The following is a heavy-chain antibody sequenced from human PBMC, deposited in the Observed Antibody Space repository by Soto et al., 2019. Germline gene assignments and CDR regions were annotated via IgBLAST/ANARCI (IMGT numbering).Heavy chain of an antibody. J-gene: IGHJ4*02. CDR2: LYYTGTT. CDR3: ARGSDCSGYYYTDFDY. D-gene: IGHD3-22*01. Sequence: SETLSLTCSVSGGSIGSSSYYFGWIRQPPGKGLEWIGSLYYTGTTYYNSSLKSRVTISADTSQNQFSLRLSSVTAADTAVYYCARGSDCSGYYYTDFDYWGQGTLVTVSS. V-gene: IGHV4-39*01. CDR1: GGSIGSSSYY.